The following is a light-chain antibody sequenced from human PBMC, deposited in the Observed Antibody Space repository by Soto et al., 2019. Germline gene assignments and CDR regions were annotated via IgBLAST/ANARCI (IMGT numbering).Light chain of an antibody. CDR1: SSDVGGYNY. J-gene: IGLJ1*01. CDR2: EVS. Sequence: QSALTQPPSASGSPGQSITISCTGTSSDVGGYNYVSWYQQHPGKAPKLMIYEVSKRPSGVPHRFSGSKSGNTASLTVSGRQAEDEADYFCSSYAGSNDLGVFGTGTKLTAL. V-gene: IGLV2-8*01. CDR3: SSYAGSNDLGV.